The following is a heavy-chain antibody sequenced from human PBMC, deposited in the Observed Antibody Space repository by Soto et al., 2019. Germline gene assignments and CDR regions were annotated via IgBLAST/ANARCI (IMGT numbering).Heavy chain of an antibody. Sequence: QVQLVQSGAEVKKPGASVKVSCKASGYTFTSYGISWVRQAPGQGLEGMGWISAYNGNTNYAQKRQGRITKTTDTPTSTAYMALRSLRVHDTAVYYLGKDLPPKDYYYDSSGYSRFDPWGQGTLVTVSS. V-gene: IGHV1-18*01. CDR2: ISAYNGNT. CDR3: GKDLPPKDYYYDSSGYSRFDP. J-gene: IGHJ5*02. D-gene: IGHD3-22*01. CDR1: GYTFTSYG.